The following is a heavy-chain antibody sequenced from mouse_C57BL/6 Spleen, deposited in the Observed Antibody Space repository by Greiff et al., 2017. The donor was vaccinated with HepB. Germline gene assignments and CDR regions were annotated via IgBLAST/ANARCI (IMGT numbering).Heavy chain of an antibody. CDR3: ARRESNDPFAY. CDR2: ISSGSSTI. D-gene: IGHD2-12*01. V-gene: IGHV5-17*01. J-gene: IGHJ3*01. Sequence: EVMLVESGGGLVKPGGSLKLSCAASGFTFSDYGMHWVRQAPEKGLEWVAYISSGSSTIYYADTVKGRFTISRDNAKNTLFLQLTSLMSEDTAMYYCARRESNDPFAYWGQGTLVTVSA. CDR1: GFTFSDYG.